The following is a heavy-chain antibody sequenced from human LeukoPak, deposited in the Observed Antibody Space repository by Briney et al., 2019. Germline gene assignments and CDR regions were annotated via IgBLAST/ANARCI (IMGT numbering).Heavy chain of an antibody. Sequence: SVKVSCKASGGTFSSYAISWVRQAPGQGLEWMGRIIPIFGTANYAQKFQGRVTITTDESTSTAYMELSSLRSEDTAVYYCARDGSSGWYLKVSPWFDPWGQGTLVTVSS. J-gene: IGHJ5*02. V-gene: IGHV1-69*05. CDR3: ARDGSSGWYLKVSPWFDP. D-gene: IGHD6-19*01. CDR2: IIPIFGTA. CDR1: GGTFSSYA.